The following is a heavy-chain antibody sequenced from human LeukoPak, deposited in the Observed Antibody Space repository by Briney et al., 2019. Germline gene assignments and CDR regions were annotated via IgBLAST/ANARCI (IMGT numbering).Heavy chain of an antibody. CDR1: GGSISSSNYY. D-gene: IGHD6-25*01. Sequence: SEALSLTCTVSGGSISSSNYYWGWIRQPPGKGLEWIGSIYYSGSTYYNPSLKSRVTISVDTSKNQFSLKLSSVTAADTAVYYCARGRAAANYWGQGTLVTVSS. CDR3: ARGRAAANY. CDR2: IYYSGST. V-gene: IGHV4-39*07. J-gene: IGHJ4*02.